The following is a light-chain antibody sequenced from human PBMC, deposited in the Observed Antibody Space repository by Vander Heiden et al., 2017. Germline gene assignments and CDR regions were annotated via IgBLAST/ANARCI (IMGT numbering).Light chain of an antibody. CDR2: AAS. CDR1: QSISSY. CDR3: QQSYSTPPEYT. V-gene: IGKV1-39*01. J-gene: IGKJ2*01. Sequence: DIQMTQSPSSLSASVGDRVTITCRASQSISSYLNWYQQKPGKAPKLLIYAASSLQSGVPSRFSGSGSGTEFTLTISSLQPEDFATYYCQQSYSTPPEYTFGQGTKLEIK.